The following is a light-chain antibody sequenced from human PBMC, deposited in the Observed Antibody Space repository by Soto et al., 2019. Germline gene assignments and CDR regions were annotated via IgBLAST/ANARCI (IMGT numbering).Light chain of an antibody. J-gene: IGKJ2*01. Sequence: AIRMTQSPSSFSASTGDRVTITCRASQHISTFLAWYQQKPGKAPKLLIYGASTLESGVPSRFSGSGSGTDFTLTISRRQSEDFATYYCHHYYTYPYAFGQGTKLEIE. V-gene: IGKV1-8*01. CDR3: HHYYTYPYA. CDR2: GAS. CDR1: QHISTF.